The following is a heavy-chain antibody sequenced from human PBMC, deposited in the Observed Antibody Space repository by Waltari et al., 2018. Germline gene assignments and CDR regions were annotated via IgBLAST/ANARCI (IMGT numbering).Heavy chain of an antibody. D-gene: IGHD2-2*01. J-gene: IGHJ6*03. Sequence: QVQLQESGPGPLKPSETLTVRCPVLGGSLTGYYWSWIGRPTGEGLEWVGRIYPSGITNYNPSRKSRVTMSVDTSRNQFSLKLTSVTGADTAIYYCARSIVVVPAANYYYYYYYMDVWGKGTTVTISS. CDR3: ARSIVVVPAANYYYYYYYMDV. V-gene: IGHV4-4*07. CDR2: IYPSGIT. CDR1: GGSLTGYY.